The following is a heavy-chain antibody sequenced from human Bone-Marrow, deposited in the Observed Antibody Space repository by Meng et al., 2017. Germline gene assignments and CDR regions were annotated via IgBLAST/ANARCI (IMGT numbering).Heavy chain of an antibody. CDR1: GGSFSDYY. V-gene: IGHV4-34*01. J-gene: IGHJ4*02. Sequence: QVQPQQWGVGLLKPSETLSLTCVVSGGSFSDYYWSWIRQPPGKGLEWIGEINHSGSTNYNPSLESRATISVDTSQNNLSLKLSSVTAADSAVYYCARGPTTMAHDFDYWGQGTLVTVSS. CDR2: INHSGST. D-gene: IGHD4-11*01. CDR3: ARGPTTMAHDFDY.